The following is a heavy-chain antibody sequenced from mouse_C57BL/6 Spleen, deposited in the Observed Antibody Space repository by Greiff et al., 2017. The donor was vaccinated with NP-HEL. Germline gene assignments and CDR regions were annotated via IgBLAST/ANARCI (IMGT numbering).Heavy chain of an antibody. J-gene: IGHJ2*01. CDR1: GFTFSDYG. D-gene: IGHD2-3*01. Sequence: EVQLVESGGGLVKPGGSLKLSCAASGFTFSDYGMHWVRQAPEKGLEWVAYISSGSSTIYYADTVKGRFTISRDNAKNTLFLQMTSLRSEDTAMYYCAKEAGYYVNYWGQGTTLTVSS. CDR3: AKEAGYYVNY. V-gene: IGHV5-17*01. CDR2: ISSGSSTI.